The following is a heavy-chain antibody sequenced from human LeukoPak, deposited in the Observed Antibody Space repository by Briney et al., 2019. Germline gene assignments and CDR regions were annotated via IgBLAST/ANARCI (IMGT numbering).Heavy chain of an antibody. CDR2: VCGSGGST. D-gene: IGHD7-27*01. CDR1: GFSLSNYA. V-gene: IGHV3-23*01. J-gene: IGHJ6*03. CDR3: AKGTANWGSYYMDV. Sequence: GGCLRLSCAHSGFSLSNYAMCWVRQDPREGLEGVSAVCGSGGSTYYADSVKGRFTISRDNSKNTLYLQMNSLRAEDTAIYYCAKGTANWGSYYMDVWGKGTTVTVSS.